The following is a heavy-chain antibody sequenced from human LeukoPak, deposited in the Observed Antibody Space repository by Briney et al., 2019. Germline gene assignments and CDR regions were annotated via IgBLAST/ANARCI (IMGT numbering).Heavy chain of an antibody. J-gene: IGHJ4*02. D-gene: IGHD3-10*01. CDR2: INHSGST. CDR3: ARGRYYYGSGSYSRGRYFDY. CDR1: GGSFSGYY. Sequence: PSETLSLTCAVYGGSFSGYYWSWIRQPPGKGLEWIGEINHSGSTNYNPSLKSRVTISVDTSKNQFSLKLSSVTAADTAVYYCARGRYYYGSGSYSRGRYFDYWGQGTLVTVSS. V-gene: IGHV4-34*01.